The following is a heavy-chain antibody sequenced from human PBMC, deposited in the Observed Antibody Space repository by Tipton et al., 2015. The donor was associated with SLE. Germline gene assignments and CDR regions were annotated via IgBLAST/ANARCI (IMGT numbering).Heavy chain of an antibody. J-gene: IGHJ4*02. CDR3: ARAVPIAPYYFDY. D-gene: IGHD6-13*01. CDR2: INHSGST. V-gene: IGHV4-34*01. Sequence: TLSLTCTVSGGSFSGYYWSWVRQPPGKGLEWIGEINHSGSTNYNPSLKSRVTISVDTSKNQFSLKLGSVTAADTAVYYCARAVPIAPYYFDYWGQGTLVTVSS. CDR1: GGSFSGYY.